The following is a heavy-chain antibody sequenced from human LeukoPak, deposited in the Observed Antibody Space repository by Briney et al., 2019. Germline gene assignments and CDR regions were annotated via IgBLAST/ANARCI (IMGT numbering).Heavy chain of an antibody. J-gene: IGHJ6*03. CDR2: INPNSGGT. D-gene: IGHD5-24*01. CDR3: AREGGDGYFPYYYYYYMDV. V-gene: IGHV1-2*02. Sequence: ASVRVSCKASGYTFTGYYMHWVRQAPGQGLEWMGWINPNSGGTNYAQKFQGRVTMTRDTSISTAYMELSRLRSDDTAVYYCAREGGDGYFPYYYYYYMDVWGKGTTVTVSS. CDR1: GYTFTGYY.